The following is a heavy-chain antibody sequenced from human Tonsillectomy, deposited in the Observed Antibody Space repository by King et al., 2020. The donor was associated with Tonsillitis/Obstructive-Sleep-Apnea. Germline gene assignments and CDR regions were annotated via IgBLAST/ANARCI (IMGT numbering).Heavy chain of an antibody. V-gene: IGHV3-23*04. Sequence: VQLVRSGGGLAQPGGSLRLSCAASGFTFSSYAMSWVRQAPGKGLEWVSALTASDGGTYYADSVKGRFTISRDNSKNTLYLQMNSLRAEDTALYYCAKAPTAVAIDFDYWGQGTLVTVSS. CDR1: GFTFSSYA. CDR3: AKAPTAVAIDFDY. D-gene: IGHD6-19*01. J-gene: IGHJ4*02. CDR2: LTASDGGT.